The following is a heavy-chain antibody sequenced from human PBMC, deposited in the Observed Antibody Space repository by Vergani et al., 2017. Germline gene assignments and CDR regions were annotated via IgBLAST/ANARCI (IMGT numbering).Heavy chain of an antibody. J-gene: IGHJ3*02. V-gene: IGHV4-30-4*08. Sequence: QVQLQESGPGLVKPSQTLSLTCTVSGGSISSGDYYWSWIRQPPWKGLEWIGYIYYSGSTNYNPSLKSRVTISVDTSKNQFSLKLSSVTAADTAVYYCARNPYCGGDCYSDAFDIWGQGTMVTVSS. CDR3: ARNPYCGGDCYSDAFDI. CDR2: IYYSGST. CDR1: GGSISSGDYY. D-gene: IGHD2-21*02.